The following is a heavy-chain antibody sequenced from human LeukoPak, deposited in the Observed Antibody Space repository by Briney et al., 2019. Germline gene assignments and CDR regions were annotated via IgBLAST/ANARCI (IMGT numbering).Heavy chain of an antibody. CDR3: ARDLSHSGWYQEGY. Sequence: SETLSLTCTVSGGSISSYYWSWIRPPAGKGLEWIGRIYTSGSTNYNPSLKSRVTMSVDTSKNQFSLKLTSVTAADTAVYYCARDLSHSGWYQEGYWGQGTLVTVSS. D-gene: IGHD6-19*01. J-gene: IGHJ4*02. V-gene: IGHV4-4*07. CDR2: IYTSGST. CDR1: GGSISSYY.